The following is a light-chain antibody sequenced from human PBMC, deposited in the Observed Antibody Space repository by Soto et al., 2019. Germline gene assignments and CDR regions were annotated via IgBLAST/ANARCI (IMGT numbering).Light chain of an antibody. CDR1: QGISSY. J-gene: IGKJ3*01. V-gene: IGKV1-8*01. CDR2: AAS. CDR3: QQYYSYPFT. Sequence: AIRMTQSPSSFSASTGDRVTITCRASQGISSYLAWYQQKPGKAPKLLIYAASTLQSGVPSRFSGSGSGTDFTLTLRCLQSEDFATYYCQQYYSYPFTFGPGTKVDIK.